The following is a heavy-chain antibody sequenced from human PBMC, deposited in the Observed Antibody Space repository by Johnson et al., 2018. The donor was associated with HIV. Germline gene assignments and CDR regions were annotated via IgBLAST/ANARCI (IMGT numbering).Heavy chain of an antibody. CDR3: ARVGSGSYLLGAFDI. J-gene: IGHJ3*02. CDR2: INWNGGST. V-gene: IGHV3-9*01. Sequence: QPGRSLRLSCAASGFTFDDYAMHWVRQAPGKGLEWVSGINWNGGSTGYADSVKGRFTISRDNAKNSLYLQMNSLRAEDTALYYCARVGSGSYLLGAFDIWGQGTMVTVSS. D-gene: IGHD1-26*01. CDR1: GFTFDDYA.